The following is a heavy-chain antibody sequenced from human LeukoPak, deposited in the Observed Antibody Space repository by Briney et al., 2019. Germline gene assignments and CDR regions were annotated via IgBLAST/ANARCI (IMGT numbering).Heavy chain of an antibody. CDR1: GFTFGSYA. V-gene: IGHV3-23*01. CDR2: IFGSGGSA. D-gene: IGHD2-15*01. J-gene: IGHJ4*02. CDR3: AKTTTGYSSGRYPAWPIDY. Sequence: GGSLRLSCAASGFTFGSYAMYWVRQAPGKGLEWVSGIFGSGGSAHYADSVKGRFTISRDNSKNTVYLQMDSLRVEDTAIYYCAKTTTGYSSGRYPAWPIDYWGQGTLVAVSS.